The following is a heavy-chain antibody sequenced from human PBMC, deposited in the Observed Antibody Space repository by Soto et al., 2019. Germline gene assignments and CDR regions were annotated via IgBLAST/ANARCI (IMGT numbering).Heavy chain of an antibody. CDR3: SRGYCSSNNCYPDFDY. CDR1: GFTFGDYA. J-gene: IGHJ4*02. Sequence: GGSLRLSCTASGFTFGDYAMSWFRQAPGEGLEWVSFIKTKAFGGTTEYAASVKVRFTISRDDSKSIAYLQMNSLKTEDTAVYYCSRGYCSSNNCYPDFDYWGQGTLVTVSS. V-gene: IGHV3-49*03. D-gene: IGHD2-2*01. CDR2: IKTKAFGGTT.